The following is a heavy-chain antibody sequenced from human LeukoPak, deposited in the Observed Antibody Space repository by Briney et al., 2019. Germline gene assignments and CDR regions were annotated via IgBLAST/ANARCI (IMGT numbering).Heavy chain of an antibody. CDR1: GFTFDDYA. CDR3: AELGITMIGGV. V-gene: IGHV3-9*01. D-gene: IGHD3-10*02. Sequence: GGSLRLSCAASGFTFDDYAMHWVRQVPGKGLEWVSGISWNSGTIGYADSVKGRFTISRDNAKNSLYLQMNSLRAEDTAVYYCAELGITMIGGVWGKGTTVTISS. CDR2: ISWNSGTI. J-gene: IGHJ6*04.